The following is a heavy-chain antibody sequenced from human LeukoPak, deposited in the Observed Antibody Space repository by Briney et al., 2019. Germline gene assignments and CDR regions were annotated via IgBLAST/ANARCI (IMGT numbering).Heavy chain of an antibody. CDR3: ARDVVGAYGTKALDD. D-gene: IGHD1-26*01. V-gene: IGHV1-69*13. Sequence: SVKVSCKASGGTYSSYLISWVRQAPGQGLEWMGGIIPIIGTADYIQKFQDRVTITADESTTTSYMELRSLRSDDTAVYYCARDVVGAYGTKALDDWGQGTLVTVSA. CDR1: GGTYSSYL. J-gene: IGHJ4*02. CDR2: IIPIIGTA.